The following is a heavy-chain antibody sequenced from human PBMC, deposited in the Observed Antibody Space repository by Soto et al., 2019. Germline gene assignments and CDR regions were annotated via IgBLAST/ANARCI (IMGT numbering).Heavy chain of an antibody. CDR1: GYTFTGYA. CDR3: ARAVAVPADFDY. J-gene: IGHJ4*02. Sequence: QVQLVQSGAEEKKPGASVKVSCKASGYTFTGYAMHWVRQAPGQRLEWMGWINAGNGNTKYSQKFQGRVTITRDTSASTAYMELCSLRSDATALYYCARAVAVPADFDYWGPGTLVTVSS. V-gene: IGHV1-3*05. D-gene: IGHD6-19*01. CDR2: INAGNGNT.